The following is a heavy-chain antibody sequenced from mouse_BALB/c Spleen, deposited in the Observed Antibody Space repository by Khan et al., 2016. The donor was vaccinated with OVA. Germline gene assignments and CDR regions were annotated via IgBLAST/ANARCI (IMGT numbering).Heavy chain of an antibody. Sequence: VKLRESGAELARPGASVKMSCKASGYTFTSYTMHWVKQRPGQGLEWIGYINPSSGYTNYNQKFKDKATLTADKSSSTAYMQLSSLTSEDSAVYYCAREGAYYRSDGWFAYWGQGTLVTVSA. V-gene: IGHV1-4*01. J-gene: IGHJ3*01. CDR3: AREGAYYRSDGWFAY. D-gene: IGHD2-14*01. CDR2: INPSSGYT. CDR1: GYTFTSYT.